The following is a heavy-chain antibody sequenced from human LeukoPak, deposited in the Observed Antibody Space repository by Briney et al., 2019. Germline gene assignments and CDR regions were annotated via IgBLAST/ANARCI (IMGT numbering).Heavy chain of an antibody. CDR1: GGSISSYY. D-gene: IGHD2-15*01. V-gene: IGHV4-4*08. J-gene: IGHJ4*02. CDR2: IFYSGSP. CDR3: ARDRIGKYSIDY. Sequence: SETLSLTCTVSGGSISSYYWSWIRQSPGKGLEWIGNIFYSGSPNYNPSLKSRVTVSFDTSKNQFSLNLSSVTAADTAVYYCARDRIGKYSIDYWGQGTLVTVSS.